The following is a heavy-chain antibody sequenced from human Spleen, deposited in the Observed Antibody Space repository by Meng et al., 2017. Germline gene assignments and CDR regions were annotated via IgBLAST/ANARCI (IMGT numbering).Heavy chain of an antibody. V-gene: IGHV4-34*01. D-gene: IGHD5-18*01. CDR1: GGSFSAYD. J-gene: IGHJ4*02. CDR2: IYYTGST. Sequence: QVQVQQWGAGLLKPSETLSLTCAFYGGSFSAYDWSWIRQPPGKGLEWLGSIYYTGSTYYNPSLKSRVTISIDTSKNQFSLKLSSVTAADTAVYYCARLDDTGIDYWGQGILVTVSS. CDR3: ARLDDTGIDY.